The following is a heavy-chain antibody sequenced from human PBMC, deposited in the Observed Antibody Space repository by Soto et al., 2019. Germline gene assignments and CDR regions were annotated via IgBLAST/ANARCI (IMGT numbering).Heavy chain of an antibody. J-gene: IGHJ4*02. Sequence: QVQLQESGPGLVKPSQTLSLSCTVSGGSISSGSYYWSWIRQHPGKGLEWMSYIYYSGSTYYNPSLKSRVTISVDTSKNQFSLKLSSVTAADTAVYYCARGSWSFYYFDYWGQGTLVIVSS. D-gene: IGHD3-10*01. V-gene: IGHV4-31*03. CDR1: GGSISSGSYY. CDR2: IYYSGST. CDR3: ARGSWSFYYFDY.